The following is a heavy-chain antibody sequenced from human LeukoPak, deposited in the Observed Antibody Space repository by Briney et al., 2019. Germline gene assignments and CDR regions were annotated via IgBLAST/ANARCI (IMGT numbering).Heavy chain of an antibody. J-gene: IGHJ5*02. Sequence: ASVNVSCKASGYTFTDYYMHWVRQAPGQGLEWMGWINPKSGGTNSAQNFQGRITMTRDTSISTAYMELSRLRSDDTAVFYCARDLAIWFGELSDDNWFDPWGQGTLVTVSS. CDR1: GYTFTDYY. CDR2: INPKSGGT. D-gene: IGHD3-10*01. CDR3: ARDLAIWFGELSDDNWFDP. V-gene: IGHV1-2*02.